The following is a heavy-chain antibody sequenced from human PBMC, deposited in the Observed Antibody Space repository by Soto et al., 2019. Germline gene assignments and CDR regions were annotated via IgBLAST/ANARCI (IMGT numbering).Heavy chain of an antibody. D-gene: IGHD6-13*01. J-gene: IGHJ4*02. Sequence: QVQLQESGPGLVKPSETLSLTCTVSGGSISNSLCYWGWIRQPPGKGLEWIGTTYYSGNTYYNPSLSSRVTIPVDTSKNQFSLILSSVTAGDTAVYFCARRAAAGQYQFDLWGQGTLVTVSS. V-gene: IGHV4-39*01. CDR2: TYYSGNT. CDR1: GGSISNSLCY. CDR3: ARRAAAGQYQFDL.